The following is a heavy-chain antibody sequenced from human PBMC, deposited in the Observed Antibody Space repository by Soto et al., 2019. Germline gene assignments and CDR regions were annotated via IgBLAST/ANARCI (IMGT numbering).Heavy chain of an antibody. D-gene: IGHD2-15*01. V-gene: IGHV4-31*03. CDR1: GGSISSGNYY. J-gene: IGHJ4*02. Sequence: QVQLQESGPGLVKPSQTLSLTCTVSGGSISSGNYYWNWIHQHPGKGLEWLGYIYHSGSTYYNPSLKSRVTISVDTSKNQFSLKLSSVTAADTAVYYCARDPSGGSGPDYWGQGTLVTVSS. CDR2: IYHSGST. CDR3: ARDPSGGSGPDY.